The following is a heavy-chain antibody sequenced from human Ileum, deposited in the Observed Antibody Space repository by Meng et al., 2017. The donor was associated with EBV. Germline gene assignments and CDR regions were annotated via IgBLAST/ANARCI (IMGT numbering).Heavy chain of an antibody. V-gene: IGHV1-69*01. Sequence: VQLVESRGEVKKPSFSVKVSRKASEGNFSSYAISWVRQAPGQVLEWMGEIIPIFGTANYAQNFQGRVTITADESTSTAYMELSSLRSEDTAVYFCAMGSYGDYGDNWGQGTLVTDSS. CDR3: AMGSYGDYGDN. CDR1: EGNFSSYA. CDR2: IIPIFGTA. D-gene: IGHD4-17*01. J-gene: IGHJ4*01.